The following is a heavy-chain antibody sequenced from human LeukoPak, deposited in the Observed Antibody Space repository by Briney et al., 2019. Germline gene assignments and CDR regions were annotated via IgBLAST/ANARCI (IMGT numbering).Heavy chain of an antibody. CDR3: ARDLSVLVRGVITS. CDR2: IYSGGST. V-gene: IGHV3-66*02. D-gene: IGHD3-10*01. J-gene: IGHJ5*02. CDR1: GFTVSSNS. Sequence: GGSLRLSCAASGFTVSSNSMSWVRQAPGKGLEWVSVIYSGGSTYYADSVKGRFTISRDNSKNTLYLQMNSLRAEDTAVYYCARDLSVLVRGVITSWGQGTLVTVSS.